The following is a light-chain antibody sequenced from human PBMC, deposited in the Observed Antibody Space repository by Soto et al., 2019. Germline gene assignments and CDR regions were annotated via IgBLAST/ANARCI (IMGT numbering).Light chain of an antibody. Sequence: QSVLSQPASVCGSPGRSITISCTGTSSDVGGYNYVSWYQQHPGKAPKLMIYDVSDRPSGVSNRFSGSKSGNTASLTISGLQAEDEADYFCSSYTSSSTPFVFGTGTKVTVL. V-gene: IGLV2-14*03. CDR2: DVS. J-gene: IGLJ1*01. CDR1: SSDVGGYNY. CDR3: SSYTSSSTPFV.